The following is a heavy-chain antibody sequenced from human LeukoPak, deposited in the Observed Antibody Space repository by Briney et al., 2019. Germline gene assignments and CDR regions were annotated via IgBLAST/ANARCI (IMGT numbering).Heavy chain of an antibody. CDR3: GRVIAGANDY. V-gene: IGHV3-7*04. Sequence: GGSLRLSCAASGFTFGGHSMTWVRQAPGKGLEWVANINLDGSERFYVDFVKGRFTISRDNADNSMYLQMNSLRAEDTAVYYCGRVIAGANDYWGQGTLVTVSS. CDR1: GFTFGGHS. D-gene: IGHD6-13*01. CDR2: INLDGSER. J-gene: IGHJ4*02.